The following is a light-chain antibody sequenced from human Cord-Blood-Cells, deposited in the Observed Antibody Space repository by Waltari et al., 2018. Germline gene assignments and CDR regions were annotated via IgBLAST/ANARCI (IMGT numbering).Light chain of an antibody. CDR1: QSVLYSSNNKNY. Sequence: DIVMTQSPDSLAVSLGERATINCQSSQSVLYSSNNKNYLAWYQQKPGQPPKLLIYWASTRASGIPDRFSGSGSGTDFTLTISRLQAEDVAVYYCQQYYSTPYTFGQGTKLEIK. J-gene: IGKJ2*01. CDR2: WAS. V-gene: IGKV4-1*01. CDR3: QQYYSTPYT.